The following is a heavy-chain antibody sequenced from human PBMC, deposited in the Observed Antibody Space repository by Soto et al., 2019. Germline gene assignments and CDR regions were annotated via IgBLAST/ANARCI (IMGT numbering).Heavy chain of an antibody. D-gene: IGHD3-22*01. CDR3: ARDRYYYDSSGYSRLYYYYGMDV. CDR2: IYSGGST. V-gene: IGHV3-53*01. CDR1: GFTVSSNY. Sequence: PGGSLRLSCAASGFTVSSNYMSWVRQAPGKGLEWVSVIYSGGSTYYADSEKGRFTISRDNSKNTLYLQMNSLRAEDTAVYYCARDRYYYDSSGYSRLYYYYGMDVWGQGTAVTVSS. J-gene: IGHJ6*02.